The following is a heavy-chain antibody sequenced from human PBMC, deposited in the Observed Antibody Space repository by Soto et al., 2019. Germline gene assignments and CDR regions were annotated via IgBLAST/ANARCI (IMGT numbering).Heavy chain of an antibody. D-gene: IGHD6-13*01. J-gene: IGHJ5*02. CDR2: IYYSGST. CDR1: GGSISSYY. Sequence: SETLSLTCTVSGGSISSYYWSWIRQPPGKGLEWIGYIYYSGSTNYNPSLKSRVTISVDTSKNQFSLKLSSVTAADTAVYYCARGRSSSSEARFDPWGQGTLVTVSS. V-gene: IGHV4-59*01. CDR3: ARGRSSSSEARFDP.